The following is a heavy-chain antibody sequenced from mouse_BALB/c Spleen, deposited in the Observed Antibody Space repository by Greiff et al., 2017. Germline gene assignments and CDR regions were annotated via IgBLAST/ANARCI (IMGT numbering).Heavy chain of an antibody. CDR3: TRSLLSNAMDY. J-gene: IGHJ4*01. V-gene: IGHV1-5*01. CDR1: GYTFTSYW. CDR2: IYPGNSDT. Sequence: EVQLQQSGTVLARPGASVKMSCKASGYTFTSYWMHWVKQRPGQGLEWIGAIYPGNSDTSYNQKFKGKAKLTAVTSTSTAYMELSSLTNEDSAVYYCTRSLLSNAMDYWGQGTSVTVSS. D-gene: IGHD1-1*01.